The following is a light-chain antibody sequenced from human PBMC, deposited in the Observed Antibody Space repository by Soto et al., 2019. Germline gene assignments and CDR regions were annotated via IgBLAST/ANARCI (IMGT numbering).Light chain of an antibody. CDR1: ESVASNY. Sequence: EIVLTQSPGTLSLSPGEGATLSCRASESVASNYLAWYQQKPGQAPRLLFYGASIRATGIPDRFSGSGSGIDFTLTLTRLQPEDFAVYYCQQYGSSPWTSGQGTKVEIK. J-gene: IGKJ1*01. V-gene: IGKV3-20*01. CDR3: QQYGSSPWT. CDR2: GAS.